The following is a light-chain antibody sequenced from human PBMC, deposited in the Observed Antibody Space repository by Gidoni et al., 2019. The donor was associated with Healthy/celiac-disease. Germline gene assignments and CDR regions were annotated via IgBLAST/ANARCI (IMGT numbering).Light chain of an antibody. Sequence: EIVMPQSPATLSVSPGERATLSCTASLSVSANLAWYQQKPGQAPRLLIYGASTRATGIPARFSGSGSGTEFTLTNSSLQAEDVAVYYCQQYDKWPPAFGQGTKVEIK. CDR3: QQYDKWPPA. J-gene: IGKJ1*01. V-gene: IGKV3-15*01. CDR2: GAS. CDR1: LSVSAN.